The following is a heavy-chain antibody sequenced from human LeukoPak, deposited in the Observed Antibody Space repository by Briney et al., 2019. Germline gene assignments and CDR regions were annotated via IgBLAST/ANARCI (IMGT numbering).Heavy chain of an antibody. D-gene: IGHD3-16*02. CDR1: GGSFSGYY. CDR3: ARGTTYYDHVWGSYRSRTPSYYFDY. CDR2: INHSGST. J-gene: IGHJ4*02. V-gene: IGHV4-34*01. Sequence: PSETLSLTCTVSGGSFSGYYWSWIRQPPGKGLEWIGEINHSGSTNCNPSLKSRVTISVDTSKNQFSLKLSSVTAADTAVYYCARGTTYYDHVWGSYRSRTPSYYFDYWGQGTLVTVSS.